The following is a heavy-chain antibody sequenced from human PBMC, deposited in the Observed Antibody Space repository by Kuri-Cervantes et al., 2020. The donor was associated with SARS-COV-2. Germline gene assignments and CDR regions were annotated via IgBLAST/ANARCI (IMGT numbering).Heavy chain of an antibody. Sequence: GGSLRLSCAASGFTFSSYATHWVRQAPGKRLEWVAVISYDGSNKYYADSVKGRFTISRDNSKNTLYLQMNSLRAEDTAVYYCASSPVAAPFGAFDIWGQGTMVTVSS. D-gene: IGHD6-19*01. V-gene: IGHV3-30-3*01. J-gene: IGHJ3*02. CDR3: ASSPVAAPFGAFDI. CDR2: ISYDGSNK. CDR1: GFTFSSYA.